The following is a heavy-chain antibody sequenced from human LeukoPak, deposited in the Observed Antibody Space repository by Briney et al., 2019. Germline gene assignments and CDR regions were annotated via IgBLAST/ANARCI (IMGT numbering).Heavy chain of an antibody. J-gene: IGHJ4*02. D-gene: IGHD5-24*01. CDR2: FSGSGGGT. V-gene: IGHV3-23*01. Sequence: GGSLRLSCAASGFTFRTSGMNWVRQAPGKGLEWVSAFSGSGGGTYYADSVKGRFTISRDNSKNTLYLQMNSLRAEDTAVYYCARSGYNRFDYWGQGTLVTVSS. CDR1: GFTFRTSG. CDR3: ARSGYNRFDY.